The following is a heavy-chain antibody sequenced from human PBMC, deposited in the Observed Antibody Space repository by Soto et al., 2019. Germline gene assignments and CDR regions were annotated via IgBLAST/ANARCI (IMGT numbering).Heavy chain of an antibody. CDR3: ARISGINFSGMGV. CDR2: INHSGST. V-gene: IGHV4-34*01. CDR1: GGSFSGYY. Sequence: QVQLQQWGAGLLKPSETLSLTCAVYGGSFSGYYWSWIRQPPGKGLEWIGEINHSGSTNYNPSLTCRVTISVDTSKIQFSLNLSSVTAADTAVYYCARISGINFSGMGVWGHGTTVTVSS. J-gene: IGHJ6*02. D-gene: IGHD3-10*01.